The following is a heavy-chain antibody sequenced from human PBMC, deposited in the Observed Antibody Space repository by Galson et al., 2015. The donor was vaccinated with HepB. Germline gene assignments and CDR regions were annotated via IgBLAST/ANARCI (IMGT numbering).Heavy chain of an antibody. CDR2: IYPGDSDT. CDR3: ARPLPTANDYGDYEETDAFDI. D-gene: IGHD4-17*01. V-gene: IGHV5-51*03. Sequence: QSGAEVKKPGESLKISCKGSGYSFTSYWIGWVRQMPGKGLEWMGIIYPGDSDTRYSPSFQGQVPISADKSISTAYLQWSSLKASDTAMYYCARPLPTANDYGDYEETDAFDIWGQGTMVTVSS. CDR1: GYSFTSYW. J-gene: IGHJ3*02.